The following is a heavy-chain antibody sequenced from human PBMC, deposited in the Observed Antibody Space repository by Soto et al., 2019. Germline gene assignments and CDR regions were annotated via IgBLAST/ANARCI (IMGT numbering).Heavy chain of an antibody. V-gene: IGHV5-51*01. CDR3: ARLGWAEHQLVHYYYYGMDV. J-gene: IGHJ6*02. CDR1: GYSFTSYW. Sequence: PGESLKISCKGSGYSFTSYWIGWVRQMPGKGLEWMGIIYPGDSDTRYSPSFQGQVTISADKSISTAYLQWSSLKASDTAMYYCARLGWAEHQLVHYYYYGMDVWGQGTTVTVSS. D-gene: IGHD6-13*01. CDR2: IYPGDSDT.